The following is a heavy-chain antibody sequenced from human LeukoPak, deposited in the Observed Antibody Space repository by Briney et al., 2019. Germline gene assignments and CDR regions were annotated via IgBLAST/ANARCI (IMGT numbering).Heavy chain of an antibody. CDR1: GLTFSSYA. J-gene: IGHJ6*02. D-gene: IGHD1-26*01. V-gene: IGHV3-23*01. CDR2: ISGSGGST. CDR3: ARAPGSFHGMDV. Sequence: HPGGSLRLSCAASGLTFSSYAMSWVRQAPGKGLEWVSAISGSGGSTYYADSVKGRFTISRDNSKNTLYLQMNSLRAEDTAVYYCARAPGSFHGMDVWGQGTTVTVSS.